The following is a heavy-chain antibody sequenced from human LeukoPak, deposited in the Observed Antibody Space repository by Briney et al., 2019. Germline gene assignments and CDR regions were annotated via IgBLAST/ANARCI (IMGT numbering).Heavy chain of an antibody. D-gene: IGHD2-2*01. CDR1: GYTFTAYY. J-gene: IGHJ6*04. CDR2: INPNSGGT. CDR3: AKARGLYCSSTSCYDCDV. V-gene: IGHV1-2*02. Sequence: GASVKVSCKASGYTFTAYYIHWVRQAPGQGLEWMGWINPNSGGTNYAQKFQGRVTLTRDTSITTAYTELNRLRSDDTAVYHCAKARGLYCSSTSCYDCDVWGKGTTVTVSS.